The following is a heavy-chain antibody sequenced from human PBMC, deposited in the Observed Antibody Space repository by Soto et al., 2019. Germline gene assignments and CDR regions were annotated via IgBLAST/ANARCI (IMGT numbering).Heavy chain of an antibody. J-gene: IGHJ4*02. CDR2: INPGNGNT. Sequence: QVHLVQSGGEEKKPGASVKVSCEASGYTFTAYAMHWLRQAPGQRLEWMAWINPGNGNTKYSQNFLGRVSITRDTSASTAYLELGSIRAEDTAVYYCARSAISPYGGLIGPFDYWCQGNLVTVSS. D-gene: IGHD3-16*02. V-gene: IGHV1-3*05. CDR1: GYTFTAYA. CDR3: ARSAISPYGGLIGPFDY.